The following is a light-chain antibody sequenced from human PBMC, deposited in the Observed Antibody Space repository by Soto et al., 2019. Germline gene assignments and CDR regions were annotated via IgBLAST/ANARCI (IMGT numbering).Light chain of an antibody. CDR2: EVS. V-gene: IGLV2-14*02. CDR1: SGYVGTYSL. J-gene: IGLJ2*01. CDR3: ASYTSSSTSVI. Sequence: QSALAQPASVSGSPGQSITISCTGASGYVGTYSLVSWYQQHPGKAPKLIIFEVSNRPSGISSRFSGSKSGNTASLTISGLQAEDEADYYCASYTSSSTSVIFGRGTKVTVL.